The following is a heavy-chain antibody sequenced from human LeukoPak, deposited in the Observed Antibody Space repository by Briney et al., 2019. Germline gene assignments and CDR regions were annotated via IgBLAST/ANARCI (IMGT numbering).Heavy chain of an antibody. J-gene: IGHJ4*02. CDR3: ARGRNYGDLIDY. V-gene: IGHV3-33*08. CDR1: GFTFSSYG. D-gene: IGHD4-17*01. Sequence: GSLRLSCATSGFTFSSYGMHWVRQAPGKGLEWVAVIWYDGSNKYHADSVKGRFTISRDNSKNTLYLQMNSLRAEDTAVYYCARGRNYGDLIDYWGQGTLVTVSS. CDR2: IWYDGSNK.